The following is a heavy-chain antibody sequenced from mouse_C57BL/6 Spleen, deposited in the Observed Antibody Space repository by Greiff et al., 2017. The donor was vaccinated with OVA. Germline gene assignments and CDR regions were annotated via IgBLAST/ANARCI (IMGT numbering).Heavy chain of an antibody. J-gene: IGHJ1*03. D-gene: IGHD2-4*01. Sequence: QVQLKESGPGLVQPSQSLSITCTVSGFSLTSYGVHWVRQSPGKGLEWLGVIWSGGSTDYNAAFISRLSISKDNSKSQVFFKMNSRQADDTAIYYCARRGDDYDVGYFDVWGTGTTVTVSS. CDR3: ARRGDDYDVGYFDV. CDR1: GFSLTSYG. V-gene: IGHV2-2*01. CDR2: IWSGGST.